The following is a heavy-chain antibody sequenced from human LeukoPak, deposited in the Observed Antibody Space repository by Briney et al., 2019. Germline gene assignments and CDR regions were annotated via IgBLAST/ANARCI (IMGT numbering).Heavy chain of an antibody. V-gene: IGHV1-69*13. Sequence: ASVKVSCTASGGTFSSYAISWVRQAPGQGLEWMGGIIPIFGTANYAQKFQGRVTITADESTSTAYMELSSLRSEDTAVYYCASSVAGEMATIDFDYWGQGTLVTVSS. CDR2: IIPIFGTA. CDR3: ASSVAGEMATIDFDY. J-gene: IGHJ4*02. CDR1: GGTFSSYA. D-gene: IGHD5-24*01.